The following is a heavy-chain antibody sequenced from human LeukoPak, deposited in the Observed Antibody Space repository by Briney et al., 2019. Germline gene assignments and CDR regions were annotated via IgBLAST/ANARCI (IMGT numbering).Heavy chain of an antibody. J-gene: IGHJ4*02. CDR3: AKGSGGAVDNFDY. CDR2: ISGSGSNT. D-gene: IGHD5-12*01. CDR1: GFTFSSYA. Sequence: GGSLRLSCAASGFTFSSYAMSWVRQAPGKGLEWVSAISGSGSNTYYADSVKGRFTISRDNFKNTLYLQMNSLRAEDTALYYCAKGSGGAVDNFDYWGQETLGTVSS. V-gene: IGHV3-23*01.